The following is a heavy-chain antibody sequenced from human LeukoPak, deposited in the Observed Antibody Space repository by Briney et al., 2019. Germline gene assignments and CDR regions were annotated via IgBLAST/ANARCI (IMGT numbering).Heavy chain of an antibody. CDR3: AKQVLSSGSYIDD. CDR2: ISGGLST. Sequence: PGGSLRLSCAASGFTFKSYAMGWVRQAPGKGLEWVCSISGGLSTYYAESVQGRFTIPRDNSKETLYLQMNSLRDEDTALYYCAKQVLSSGSYIDDWGQGTLVTVSS. D-gene: IGHD3-10*01. J-gene: IGHJ4*02. V-gene: IGHV3-23*01. CDR1: GFTFKSYA.